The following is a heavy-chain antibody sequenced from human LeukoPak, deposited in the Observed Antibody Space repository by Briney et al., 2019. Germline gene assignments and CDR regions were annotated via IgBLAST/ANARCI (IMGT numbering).Heavy chain of an antibody. CDR2: IYSGGRI. Sequence: SETLSLTCTVPGGSFRGDYYWAWIRQPPGKGLEWIGSIYSGGRIYYNPSLKSRVSISIDTSNNDLSLKVTSVTAADTAGYYCARAPWAYGNYVHAFDIWGQGTMVTVSS. J-gene: IGHJ3*02. V-gene: IGHV4-39*07. CDR1: GGSFRGDYY. D-gene: IGHD4-11*01. CDR3: ARAPWAYGNYVHAFDI.